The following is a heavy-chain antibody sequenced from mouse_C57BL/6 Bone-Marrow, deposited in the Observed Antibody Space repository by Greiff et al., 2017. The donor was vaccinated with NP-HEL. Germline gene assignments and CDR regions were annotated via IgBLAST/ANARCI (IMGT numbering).Heavy chain of an antibody. Sequence: EVQLVESGPVLVKPGASVKMSCKASGYTFTDYYMNWVKQSHGKSLEWIGVINPYNGGTSYNQKFKGKATLTVDKSSSTAYMELNSLTSEDSAVYYCARWKMLLLLSDYWGQGTTLTVSS. D-gene: IGHD1-1*01. V-gene: IGHV1-19*01. J-gene: IGHJ2*01. CDR3: ARWKMLLLLSDY. CDR1: GYTFTDYY. CDR2: INPYNGGT.